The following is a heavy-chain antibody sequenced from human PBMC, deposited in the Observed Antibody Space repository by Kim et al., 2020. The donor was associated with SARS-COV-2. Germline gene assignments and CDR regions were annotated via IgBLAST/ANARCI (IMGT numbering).Heavy chain of an antibody. CDR2: GST. CDR3: ANAPAAVDY. Sequence: GSTYDADSVKGRFTISRDNSKNPLYLQMNSLRAEDTAVYYCANAPAAVDYWGQGTLVTVSS. J-gene: IGHJ4*02. V-gene: IGHV3-23*01.